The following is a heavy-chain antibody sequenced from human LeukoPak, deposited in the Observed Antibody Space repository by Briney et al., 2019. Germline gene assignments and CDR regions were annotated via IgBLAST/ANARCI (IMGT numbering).Heavy chain of an antibody. J-gene: IGHJ3*02. CDR3: ARKMVRGVNFDAFDI. CDR1: GYTFTSHY. CDR2: LNPSGGST. Sequence: ASVKVSCKASGYTFTSHYMHWVRQAPGQGLEWMGILNPSGGSTSYAQKFQSRVTMTRDMSTSTVYMELSSLRSEDTAVYYCARKMVRGVNFDAFDIWGQGTMVTVSS. V-gene: IGHV1-46*01. D-gene: IGHD3-10*01.